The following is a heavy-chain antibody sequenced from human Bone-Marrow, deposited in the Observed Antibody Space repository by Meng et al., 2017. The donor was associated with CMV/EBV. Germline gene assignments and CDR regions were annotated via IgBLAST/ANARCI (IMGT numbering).Heavy chain of an antibody. CDR3: AGDMGVAVCSSPRCYPIYYYYGIDV. CDR2: IGSSGTYM. Sequence: GASLNISCTAAGTSGITVSSYNMHWARQAPGKRLEWVSYIGSSGTYMYYAAAVKSRFTISRDNAKNSLYLQMNSLRAEDTAMYYCAGDMGVAVCSSPRCYPIYYYYGIDVWGQGTTVTVSS. J-gene: IGHJ6*02. CDR1: GITVSSYN. D-gene: IGHD2-2*01. V-gene: IGHV3-21*01.